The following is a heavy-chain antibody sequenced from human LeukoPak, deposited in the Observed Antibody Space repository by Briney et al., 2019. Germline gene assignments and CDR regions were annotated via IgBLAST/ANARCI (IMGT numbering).Heavy chain of an antibody. CDR2: IRFDGRDE. CDR3: AQVGVDSASTLVDH. V-gene: IGHV3-30*02. CDR1: GFTFRNFG. D-gene: IGHD2-8*02. Sequence: GGSLRLSCAASGFTFRNFGMHWVRQGPGKGLEWVAFIRFDGRDEYYVDSLKGRFTISRDNSKNTVNLQMNGLTSEDTALYYCAQVGVDSASTLVDHWGQGTLVIVSS. J-gene: IGHJ4*02.